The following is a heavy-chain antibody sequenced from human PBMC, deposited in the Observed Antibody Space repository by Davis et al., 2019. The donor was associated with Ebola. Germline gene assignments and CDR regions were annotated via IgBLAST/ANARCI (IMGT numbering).Heavy chain of an antibody. CDR1: GFVFSNYV. V-gene: IGHV3-69-1*01. D-gene: IGHD3-3*01. CDR3: ARDDYDFWGGYSPVYYYGMDV. J-gene: IGHJ6*04. Sequence: PGGSLRLSCAASGFVFSNYVMSWVRQAPGKGLEWVSTLGTSADTYYADSVKGRFTISRDNAKNSLYLQMNSLRAEDTAVYYCARDDYDFWGGYSPVYYYGMDVWGKGTTVTVSS. CDR2: LGTSADT.